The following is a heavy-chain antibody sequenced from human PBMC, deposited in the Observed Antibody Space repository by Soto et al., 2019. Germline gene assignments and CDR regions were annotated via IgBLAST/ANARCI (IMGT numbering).Heavy chain of an antibody. J-gene: IGHJ4*02. V-gene: IGHV4-39*07. Sequence: PSETLSLTCTVSGGSISSRSYYWGWIRQPPGKGLEGIGSIYYSGSTYYNPSLKSRVTISVDTSKNQFSLKLSSVTAADTAVYYCARGGNYDILTGFPYYFDYWGQGTLVTVSS. CDR1: GGSISSRSYY. D-gene: IGHD3-9*01. CDR2: IYYSGST. CDR3: ARGGNYDILTGFPYYFDY.